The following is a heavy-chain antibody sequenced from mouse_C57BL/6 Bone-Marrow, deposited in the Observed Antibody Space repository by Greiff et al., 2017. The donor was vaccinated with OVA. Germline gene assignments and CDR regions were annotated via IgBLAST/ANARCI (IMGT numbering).Heavy chain of an antibody. V-gene: IGHV1-19*01. CDR2: LNPYNGGT. CDR1: GYTFTDYS. D-gene: IGHD3-1*01. CDR3: ARTGLY. J-gene: IGHJ3*01. Sequence: VQLQPSGPVLVKPGASVKMSCKASGYTFTDYSMNWVKQSHGKSLEWIGVLNPYNGGTSYNQKFKGKATLTCDKSSSTAYMELNSLTSEDSAVYYCARTGLYWGQGTLGTVSA.